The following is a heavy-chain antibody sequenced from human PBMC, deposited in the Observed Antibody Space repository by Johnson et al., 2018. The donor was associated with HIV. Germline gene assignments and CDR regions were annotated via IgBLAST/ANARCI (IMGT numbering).Heavy chain of an antibody. D-gene: IGHD3-22*01. CDR1: GFTFSSYW. V-gene: IGHV3-7*01. CDR2: IKQDGSEK. J-gene: IGHJ3*02. CDR3: ARGGYDSSGYYYVGDDFDI. Sequence: VQLVESWGGLVQPGGSLRLSCAASGFTFSSYWMSWVRQAPGKGLEWVANIKQDGSEKYYVDSVKGRFTISRDNAKNSLYLQMNSLRAEDTAVYYCARGGYDSSGYYYVGDDFDIWGQGTMVTVSS.